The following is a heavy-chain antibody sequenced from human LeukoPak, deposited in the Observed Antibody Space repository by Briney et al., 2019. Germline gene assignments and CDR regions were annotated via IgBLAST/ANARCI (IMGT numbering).Heavy chain of an antibody. D-gene: IGHD4-11*01. CDR2: IRYDGSNK. CDR3: AKEDRVNYYYYGMDV. J-gene: IGHJ6*02. Sequence: GGSLRLSCAASGFTFSSYGMHWARQAPGKGLEWVAFIRYDGSNKYYADSVKGRFTIFRDNSKNTLYLQMNSLRAEDTAVYYCAKEDRVNYYYYGMDVWGQGTTVTVSS. CDR1: GFTFSSYG. V-gene: IGHV3-30*02.